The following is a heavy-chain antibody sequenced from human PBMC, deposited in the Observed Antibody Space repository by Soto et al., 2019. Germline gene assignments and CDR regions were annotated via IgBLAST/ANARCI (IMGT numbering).Heavy chain of an antibody. J-gene: IGHJ4*02. D-gene: IGHD1-26*01. CDR3: AKARVRIVGANSFDY. V-gene: IGHV3-30*18. Sequence: GGSLRVSCVGSGFTFSNYVMHWVRQPPGKGLEWVALISDDGDKRYYADSVRGRLIISRDNSKDTLYLQMNSLGPDDTAVYFCAKARVRIVGANSFDYWGQGTPVTVSS. CDR2: ISDDGDKR. CDR1: GFTFSNYV.